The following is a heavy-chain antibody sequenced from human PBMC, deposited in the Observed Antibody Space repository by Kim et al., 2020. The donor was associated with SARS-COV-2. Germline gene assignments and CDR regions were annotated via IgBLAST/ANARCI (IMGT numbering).Heavy chain of an antibody. D-gene: IGHD6-13*01. V-gene: IGHV3-23*01. CDR1: GFTFSSFG. CDR3: ARDAGPHQLVGHYYGMDV. J-gene: IGHJ6*01. CDR2: VSGRNGRT. Sequence: GGSLRLSCVGSGFTFSSFGMNWVRQAPGKGLEWVAHVSGRNGRTYFADSVEGRFTISRDNSKDTVHLQMSSLRAEDTAVYFCARDAGPHQLVGHYYGMDV.